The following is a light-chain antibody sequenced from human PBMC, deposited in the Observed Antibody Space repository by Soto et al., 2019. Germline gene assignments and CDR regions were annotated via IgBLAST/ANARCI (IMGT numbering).Light chain of an antibody. V-gene: IGLV2-23*02. CDR1: SSAIGNYNL. CDR3: SSYAGSSTPVV. Sequence: QSALTQPASVSGSPGQSIAISCTGTSSAIGNYNLVSWYQQHPGKAPKVMIYDVSKRHSGVSDRFSGSKSGNTASLTISGLQAEDEADYYCSSYAGSSTPVVFGGGTKVTVL. CDR2: DVS. J-gene: IGLJ2*01.